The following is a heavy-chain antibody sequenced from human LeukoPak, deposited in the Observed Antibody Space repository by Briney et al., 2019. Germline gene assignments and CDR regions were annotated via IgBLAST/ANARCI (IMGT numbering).Heavy chain of an antibody. Sequence: PSPTLSLTCTVAGGSISSYYWSWIRQPPRKGLEWLGYIYYPGITKYNPSLKSRVTVSVDTSKNQFSLELSSVTAADTAVYYCARQEVAAVSHWFDPWGQGTLVTVSS. V-gene: IGHV4-59*08. CDR3: ARQEVAAVSHWFDP. CDR1: GGSISSYY. J-gene: IGHJ5*02. D-gene: IGHD2-15*01. CDR2: IYYPGIT.